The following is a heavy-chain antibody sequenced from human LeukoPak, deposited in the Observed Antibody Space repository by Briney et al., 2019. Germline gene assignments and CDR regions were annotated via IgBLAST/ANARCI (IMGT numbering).Heavy chain of an antibody. J-gene: IGHJ5*02. CDR2: IYTSGST. CDR3: ARDLGYSGYTWFDP. V-gene: IGHV4-4*07. D-gene: IGHD5-12*01. CDR1: GGSISSYH. Sequence: SETLPLTCTVSGGSISSYHWSWIRQPAGKGLEWIGRIYTSGSTNYNPSLKSRVTMSGDTSKNQFSLKLSSVTAADTAVYYCARDLGYSGYTWFDPWGQGTLVTVSS.